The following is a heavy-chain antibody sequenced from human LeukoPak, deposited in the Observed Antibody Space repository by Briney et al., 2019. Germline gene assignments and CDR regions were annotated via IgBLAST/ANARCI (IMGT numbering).Heavy chain of an antibody. Sequence: PGGSLRLSCAASGFTVSGNYMSWVRQAPGKGLEWVSIIYSGGSTYYADSVKGRFTISRDDSKNTLYLQMNSLRAEDTAVYYCARDLTGNYPYYFDYWGQGTLVTVSS. J-gene: IGHJ4*02. V-gene: IGHV3-66*01. CDR1: GFTVSGNY. CDR2: IYSGGST. D-gene: IGHD1-7*01. CDR3: ARDLTGNYPYYFDY.